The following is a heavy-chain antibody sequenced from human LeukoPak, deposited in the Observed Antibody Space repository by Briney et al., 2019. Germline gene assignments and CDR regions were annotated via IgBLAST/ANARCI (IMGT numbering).Heavy chain of an antibody. CDR1: GESFSGYY. Sequence: SETLSLTCAVYGESFSGYYWSWIRQPPGKGLEWIGEINHSGSTNYNPSLKSRVTISVDTSKNQFSLKLSSVTAADTAVYYCARLITAGGIDYWGQGTLVTVSS. D-gene: IGHD6-13*01. V-gene: IGHV4-34*01. CDR3: ARLITAGGIDY. J-gene: IGHJ4*02. CDR2: INHSGST.